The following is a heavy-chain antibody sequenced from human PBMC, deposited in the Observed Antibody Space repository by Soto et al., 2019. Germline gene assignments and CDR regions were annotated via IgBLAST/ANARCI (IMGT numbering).Heavy chain of an antibody. D-gene: IGHD6-13*01. V-gene: IGHV4-34*01. CDR1: GGSFSGYY. CDR3: ARAGIAAACDY. CDR2: INHSGST. Sequence: TSETLSLTCAVYGGSFSGYYWSWIRQPPGKGLEWIGEINHSGSTNYNPSLKSRVTISVDTSKNQFSLKLSSVTAADTAVYYCARAGIAAACDYWGQGTLVTVSS. J-gene: IGHJ4*02.